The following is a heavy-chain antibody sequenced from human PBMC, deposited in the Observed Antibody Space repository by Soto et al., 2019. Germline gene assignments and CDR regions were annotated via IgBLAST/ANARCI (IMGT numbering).Heavy chain of an antibody. CDR3: ERDKYGSSWPD. J-gene: IGHJ4*02. V-gene: IGHV4-61*03. D-gene: IGHD6-13*01. CDR1: GGSVNSDTYY. CDR2: IFYTGTT. Sequence: SETLSLTCTVSGGSVNSDTYYWTWVRQPPGKGLEWIGYIFYTGTTNYNPSLKSRVTISVDRSKNHFSLELRYVTAADTAIYYCERDKYGSSWPDWGQGTLVTVSS.